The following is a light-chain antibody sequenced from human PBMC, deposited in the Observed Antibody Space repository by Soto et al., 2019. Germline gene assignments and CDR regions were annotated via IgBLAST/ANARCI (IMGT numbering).Light chain of an antibody. CDR2: DTS. CDR3: VQRSVWPWT. J-gene: IGKJ1*01. Sequence: EIVLTQSPATLSLSPGERGTLSCRASQGVGRYLAWYQHKPGQPPRLLIYDTSNRAPGTPGRFGGSGSGTDFTLTISSLEPEDFAVYYCVQRSVWPWTVGQGTKVEVK. CDR1: QGVGRY. V-gene: IGKV3-11*01.